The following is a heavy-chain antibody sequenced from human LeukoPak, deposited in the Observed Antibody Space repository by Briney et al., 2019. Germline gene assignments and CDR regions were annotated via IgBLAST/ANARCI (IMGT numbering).Heavy chain of an antibody. CDR2: IKQDGSEK. V-gene: IGHV3-7*01. CDR3: ARDHYYYDSSGYSD. J-gene: IGHJ4*02. D-gene: IGHD3-22*01. Sequence: GGSLRLSCAASGFTFSSYWMSWVRQAPGKGLEWVANIKQDGSEKYYVDSVKGRFTISRDNAKNSLYLQMNSLRAEDTAVYYCARDHYYYDSSGYSDWGQGTLVTVSS. CDR1: GFTFSSYW.